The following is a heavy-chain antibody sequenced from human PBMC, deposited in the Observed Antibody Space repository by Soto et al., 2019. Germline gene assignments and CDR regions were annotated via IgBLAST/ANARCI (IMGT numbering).Heavy chain of an antibody. D-gene: IGHD6-6*01. CDR2: ISSSSSTI. CDR3: AREQVIAARTHYYHYGMHV. V-gene: IGHV3-48*02. J-gene: IGHJ6*02. CDR1: GFTFSSYS. Sequence: SLRLSCAASGFTFSSYSMNCVRQAPVKGLEWVSSISSSSSTIYYADSVKGRFTISRDNAKNSLYLQMNSLRDEDTAVYYCAREQVIAARTHYYHYGMHVWGQGPTVTVYS.